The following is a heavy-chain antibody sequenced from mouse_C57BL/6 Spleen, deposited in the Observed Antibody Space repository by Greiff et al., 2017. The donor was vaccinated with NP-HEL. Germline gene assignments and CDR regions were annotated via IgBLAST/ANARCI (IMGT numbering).Heavy chain of an antibody. CDR2: IYPRSGNT. D-gene: IGHD1-1*01. CDR1: GYTFTSYG. Sequence: VKLMESGAELARPGASVKLSCKASGYTFTSYGISWVKQRTGQGLEWIGEIYPRSGNTYYNEKFKGKATLTADKSSSTAYMELRSLTSEDSAVYFCARGDGSSQYYAMDYWGQGTSVTVSS. V-gene: IGHV1-81*01. CDR3: ARGDGSSQYYAMDY. J-gene: IGHJ4*01.